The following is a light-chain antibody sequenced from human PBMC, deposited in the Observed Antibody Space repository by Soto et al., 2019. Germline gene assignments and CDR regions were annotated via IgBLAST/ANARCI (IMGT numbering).Light chain of an antibody. CDR1: QSVSSN. J-gene: IGKJ1*01. V-gene: IGKV3-15*01. CDR3: QQYNNWPWT. Sequence: EILMTQSPATLSVSPGERATLSCSASQSVSSNLAWYQQKPGQAPRLLIYGASTRATGIPARFSGSGSGTEFTLTISSLQSEDFAVYYCQQYNNWPWTFGQGTKVDIK. CDR2: GAS.